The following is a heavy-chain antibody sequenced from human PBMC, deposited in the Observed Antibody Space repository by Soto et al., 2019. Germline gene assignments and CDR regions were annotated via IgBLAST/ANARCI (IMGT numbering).Heavy chain of an antibody. V-gene: IGHV4-34*01. J-gene: IGHJ4*02. Sequence: PVSLTSDAYGGSFSGYYWSWIRQPPGKGLEWIGEINHSGSTNYNPSLKSRVTISVDTSKNQFSLKLSSVTAADTAVYYCARGRVKRYQRWGPFDYWGQGNLVPVSS. D-gene: IGHD3-16*01. CDR1: GGSFSGYY. CDR3: ARGRVKRYQRWGPFDY. CDR2: INHSGST.